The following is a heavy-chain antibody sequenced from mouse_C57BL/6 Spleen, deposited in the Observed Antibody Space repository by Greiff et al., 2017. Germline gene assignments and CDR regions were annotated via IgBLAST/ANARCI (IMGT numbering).Heavy chain of an antibody. CDR1: GYTFTSYW. J-gene: IGHJ2*01. V-gene: IGHV1-59*01. CDR3: ARPYSNLAYYFDY. D-gene: IGHD2-5*01. Sequence: QVQLQQPGAELVRPGTSVKLSCKASGYTFTSYWMHWVKQRPGQGLEWIGVIDPSDSYTNYNQKFKGKATLTVDTSSSTAYMQLSSLTSEDSAVYYCARPYSNLAYYFDYWGEGTTLTVSS. CDR2: IDPSDSYT.